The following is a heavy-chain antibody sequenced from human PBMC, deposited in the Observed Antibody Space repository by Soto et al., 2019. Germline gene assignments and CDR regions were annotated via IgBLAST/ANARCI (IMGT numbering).Heavy chain of an antibody. D-gene: IGHD2-15*01. CDR3: VRTSLVVAAATRADY. V-gene: IGHV3-33*01. Sequence: GGSLRLSCAASGFTFNTYGMHWVRQAPGKGLEWVALILFDGSNTYYADSVKGRFTISRDNSKNTLYLQMNSLRAEDTAVYYCVRTSLVVAAATRADYWGQGTLVTVSS. CDR2: ILFDGSNT. J-gene: IGHJ4*02. CDR1: GFTFNTYG.